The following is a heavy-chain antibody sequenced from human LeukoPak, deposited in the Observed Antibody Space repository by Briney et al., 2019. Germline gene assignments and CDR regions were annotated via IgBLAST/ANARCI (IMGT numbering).Heavy chain of an antibody. CDR1: GFTFSSYG. J-gene: IGHJ4*02. D-gene: IGHD5-24*01. CDR3: ARDGRREMATSGFGLDY. Sequence: GGSLRLSCAASGFTFSSYGMHWVRQAPGKGLEWVAVIWYDGSNKYYADSVKGRFTISRDNSKNTLYLQMNSLRAEDTAVYYCARDGRREMATSGFGLDYWGQGTLVTVSS. CDR2: IWYDGSNK. V-gene: IGHV3-33*01.